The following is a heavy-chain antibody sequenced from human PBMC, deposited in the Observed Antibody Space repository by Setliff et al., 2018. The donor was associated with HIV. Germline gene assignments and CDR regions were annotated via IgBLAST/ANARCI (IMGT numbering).Heavy chain of an antibody. CDR1: GGSFSNYY. Sequence: SETLSLTCTVYGGSFSNYYTNWIRQPPGKGLEWIGELSPSGTTRSNPSLQSRVTISLDTSKSQFSLKLTSVTAADTAVYYCARDPGITAAGTEYFDSWGQGILVTVSS. J-gene: IGHJ4*02. CDR3: ARDPGITAAGTEYFDS. D-gene: IGHD6-13*01. V-gene: IGHV4-34*01. CDR2: LSPSGTT.